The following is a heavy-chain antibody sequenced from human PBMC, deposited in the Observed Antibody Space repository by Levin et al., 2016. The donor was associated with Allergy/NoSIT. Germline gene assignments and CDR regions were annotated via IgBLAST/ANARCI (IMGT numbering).Heavy chain of an antibody. Sequence: GGSLRLSCAASGFTFSSSWMHWVRQAPGKGLEWVSSISSSSSYIYYADSVKGRFTISRDNAKNSLYLQMNSLRAEDTAVYYCARDGSGSSFDYWGQGTLVTVSS. CDR1: GFTFSSSW. D-gene: IGHD1-26*01. V-gene: IGHV3-21*01. J-gene: IGHJ4*02. CDR3: ARDGSGSSFDY. CDR2: ISSSSSYI.